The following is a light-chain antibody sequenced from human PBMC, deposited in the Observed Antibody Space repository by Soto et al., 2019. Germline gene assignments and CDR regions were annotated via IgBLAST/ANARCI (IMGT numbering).Light chain of an antibody. V-gene: IGKV1-5*01. CDR1: QSISSW. CDR3: QQYNSYSPT. J-gene: IGKJ1*01. CDR2: DAS. Sequence: DIQMTQSPSTQSASVGDRVTITCRASQSISSWLAWYQQKPGKAPKLLIYDASNLESGVPSRFSGSGSGTEFTLTISSLQPDDFATYYCQQYNSYSPTFGQGTKVDIK.